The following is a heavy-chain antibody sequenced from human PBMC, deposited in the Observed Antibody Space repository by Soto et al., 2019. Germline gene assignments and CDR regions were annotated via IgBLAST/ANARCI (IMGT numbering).Heavy chain of an antibody. D-gene: IGHD6-13*01. Sequence: GASVKVSCKASGGTFSSYAISWVRQAPGQGLEWMGGIIPIFGTANYAQKFQGRVTSTADKSTSTAYMELSSLRSEDTAVYYCARGGSSWSTYGMDVWGQGTTVTVSS. CDR3: ARGGSSWSTYGMDV. CDR1: GGTFSSYA. V-gene: IGHV1-69*06. CDR2: IIPIFGTA. J-gene: IGHJ6*02.